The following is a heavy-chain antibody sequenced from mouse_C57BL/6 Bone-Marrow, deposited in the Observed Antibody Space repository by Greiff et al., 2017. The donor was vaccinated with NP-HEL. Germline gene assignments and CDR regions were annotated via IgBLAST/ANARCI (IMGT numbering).Heavy chain of an antibody. CDR1: GYTFTSYW. J-gene: IGHJ3*01. CDR2: IHPNSGST. V-gene: IGHV1-64*01. D-gene: IGHD1-1*01. CDR3: AKAPTYGSGCGFAY. Sequence: VQLQQPGAELVKPGASVKLSCKASGYTFTSYWMHWVKQRPGQGLEWIGMIHPNSGSTNYNEKFKSKATLTVDKSSSTAYMQLSSLTSEDSAVYSCAKAPTYGSGCGFAYWGQGTLVTVSA.